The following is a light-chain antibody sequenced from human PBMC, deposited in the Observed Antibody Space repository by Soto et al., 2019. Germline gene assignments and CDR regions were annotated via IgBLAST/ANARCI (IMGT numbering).Light chain of an antibody. CDR3: QQRSNWPST. CDR2: DAS. CDR1: QSASGY. J-gene: IGKJ4*01. V-gene: IGKV3-11*01. Sequence: EIVLTQSPATLSLSPGNRATLSCRASQSASGYLAWYQQKPGQAPRLLIYDASNRATGIPARFSGSGSGTDFTLTIPSLEPQDFAVYYCQQRSNWPSTFGGGTKVEI.